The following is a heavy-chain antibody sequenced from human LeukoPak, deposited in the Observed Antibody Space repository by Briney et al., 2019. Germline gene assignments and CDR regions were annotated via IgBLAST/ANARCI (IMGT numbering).Heavy chain of an antibody. CDR3: AGNYYGSGSYYSEDRY. V-gene: IGHV4-4*08. CDR2: IYTSGST. D-gene: IGHD3-10*01. CDR1: GGSINNYY. Sequence: SETLSLTCTVSGGSINNYYWAWIRQPPGKGLQWIGRIYTSGSTNYNPSLKSRVTISVDTSKNQFSLKLSSVTAADTAVYYCAGNYYGSGSYYSEDRYWGQGTLVTVSS. J-gene: IGHJ4*02.